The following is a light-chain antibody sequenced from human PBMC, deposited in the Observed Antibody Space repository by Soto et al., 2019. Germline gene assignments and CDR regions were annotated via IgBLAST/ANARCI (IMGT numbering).Light chain of an antibody. CDR3: MQALQVWT. CDR1: QSLLHGNGYNY. CDR2: LGS. Sequence: DIVMTQSPLSLRVTPGEPASITCRSNQSLLHGNGYNYLDWYLQKPGQPPQLLIYLGSNRASGVPDRFSGSGSGTDFTLKISRVEAGDVGIYYCMQALQVWTFGPGTKVEIK. J-gene: IGKJ1*01. V-gene: IGKV2-28*01.